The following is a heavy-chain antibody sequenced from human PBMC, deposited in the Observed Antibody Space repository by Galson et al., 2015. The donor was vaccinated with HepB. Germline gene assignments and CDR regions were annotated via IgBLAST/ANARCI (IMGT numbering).Heavy chain of an antibody. J-gene: IGHJ4*02. Sequence: SLRLSCAASGFTFSSYSMNWVRQAPGKGLEWVSSISSSSSYIYYADSVKGRFTISRDNAKNSLYLQMNSLRAEDTAVYYCARGKGWDRIVGATSGDYWGQGTLVTVSS. CDR1: GFTFSSYS. D-gene: IGHD1-26*01. CDR2: ISSSSSYI. CDR3: ARGKGWDRIVGATSGDY. V-gene: IGHV3-21*01.